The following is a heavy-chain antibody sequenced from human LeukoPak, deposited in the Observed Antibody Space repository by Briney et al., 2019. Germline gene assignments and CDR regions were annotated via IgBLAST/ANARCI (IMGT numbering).Heavy chain of an antibody. D-gene: IGHD3-10*01. CDR2: ISSSSSYI. CDR3: ARDADPLGGYFDY. V-gene: IGHV3-21*01. J-gene: IGHJ4*02. Sequence: GGSLRLSCAASGFTFSSYSMNWVRQAPGKGLEWVSSISSSSSYIYYADSVKGRFTISRDNAKNSLYLQMNSLRAEDTAVYYCARDADPLGGYFDYWGQGTLVTVSS. CDR1: GFTFSSYS.